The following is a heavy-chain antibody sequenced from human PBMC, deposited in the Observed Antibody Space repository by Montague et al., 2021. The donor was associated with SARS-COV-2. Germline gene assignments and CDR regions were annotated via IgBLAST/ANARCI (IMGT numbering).Heavy chain of an antibody. J-gene: IGHJ4*02. D-gene: IGHD4-11*01. CDR2: IWYDGSNK. CDR3: ARGRQSLYSNYFGGVSPYYFDY. Sequence: SLRLSRAASGFTFSSYGMHWVRQAPGKGLEWVAVIWYDGSNKYYADSVKGRFTISRDNSKNTLYLQMNSLRAEDTAVYYCARGRQSLYSNYFGGVSPYYFDYWGQGTLVTVSS. CDR1: GFTFSSYG. V-gene: IGHV3-33*01.